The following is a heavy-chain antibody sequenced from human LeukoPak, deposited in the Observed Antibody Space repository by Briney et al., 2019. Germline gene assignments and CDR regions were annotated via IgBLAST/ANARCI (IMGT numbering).Heavy chain of an antibody. CDR1: GFTFSSYG. Sequence: GGSLRLSCAASGFTFSSYGMHWVRQAPGKGLEWVAVISYDGSNKYYADSVKGRFTISRDNSKNTLYLLMNSLRAEDTAVYYCARDRDYAYFDYWGQGTLVTVSS. V-gene: IGHV3-30*03. CDR3: ARDRDYAYFDY. D-gene: IGHD4-17*01. CDR2: ISYDGSNK. J-gene: IGHJ4*02.